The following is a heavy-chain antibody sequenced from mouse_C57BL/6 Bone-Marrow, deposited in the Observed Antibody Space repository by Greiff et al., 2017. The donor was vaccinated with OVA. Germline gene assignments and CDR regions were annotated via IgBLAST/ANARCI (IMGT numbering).Heavy chain of an antibody. Sequence: VQLQQSGAELVKPGASVKLSCTASGFNIKDYYMHWVKQRTEQGLAWIGRIDPEDGETKYAPKFQGKATITADTSSNTAYRQLSSLTSEDTAVYYCARDLTTVVAVFAYWGQGTLVTVSA. D-gene: IGHD1-1*01. CDR1: GFNIKDYY. V-gene: IGHV14-2*01. CDR2: IDPEDGET. J-gene: IGHJ3*01. CDR3: ARDLTTVVAVFAY.